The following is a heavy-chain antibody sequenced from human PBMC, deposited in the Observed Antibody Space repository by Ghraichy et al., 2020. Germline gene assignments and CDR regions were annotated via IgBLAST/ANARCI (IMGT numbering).Heavy chain of an antibody. J-gene: IGHJ6*02. CDR1: GYNFSNYW. CDR3: AGPFGRAAVGKAHYHDGLDV. Sequence: GESLNISCKGFGYNFSNYWIGWVRRIPGKGLEWMGVIYPHDSDTKYSPSFEGQVTISADKSTSTAYLQWSRLKASDSAMYYCAGPFGRAAVGKAHYHDGLDVWGQRTTVTVSS. D-gene: IGHD3-16*01. CDR2: IYPHDSDT. V-gene: IGHV5-51*01.